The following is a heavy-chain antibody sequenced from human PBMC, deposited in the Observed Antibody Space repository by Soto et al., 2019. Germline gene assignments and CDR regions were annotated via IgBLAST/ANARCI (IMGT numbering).Heavy chain of an antibody. CDR1: GGSISSGGYY. CDR3: ARHYDSSGYNFDY. Sequence: QVQLQESGPGLVKPSQTLSLTCTVSGGSISSGGYYWSWIRQHPGKGLEWIGYIYYSGSTYYNPSLKSRVTISVDTSKNQFSLKLSSVTAADTAVDYCARHYDSSGYNFDYWGQGTLVTVSS. D-gene: IGHD3-22*01. V-gene: IGHV4-31*03. CDR2: IYYSGST. J-gene: IGHJ4*02.